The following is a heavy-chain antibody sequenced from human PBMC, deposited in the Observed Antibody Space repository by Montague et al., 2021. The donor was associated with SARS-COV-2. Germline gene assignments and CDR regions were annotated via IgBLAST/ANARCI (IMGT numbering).Heavy chain of an antibody. Sequence: SETLSLTCTVSGGSTASHYWNWIRQSPGKRPEWIGYDYYNGDTKYNPSLQSRVTISIDTSENQFSLRLKSVTAADTAVYFCARGWGFDPWGQGSLVTVSS. CDR1: GGSTASHY. CDR2: DYYNGDT. V-gene: IGHV4-59*11. CDR3: ARGWGFDP. D-gene: IGHD7-27*01. J-gene: IGHJ5*02.